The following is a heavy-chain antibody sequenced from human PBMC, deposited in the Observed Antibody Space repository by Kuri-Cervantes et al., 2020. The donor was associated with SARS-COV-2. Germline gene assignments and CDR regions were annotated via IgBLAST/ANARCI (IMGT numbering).Heavy chain of an antibody. V-gene: IGHV1-2*02. D-gene: IGHD2-2*01. J-gene: IGHJ5*02. CDR2: INPHSGGT. CDR1: GYTFTGHY. CDR3: AREDIGAEYCTTTNCPSRWFDP. Sequence: ASVKVCCKASGYTFTGHYMHWVRQAPGQGLEWMGWINPHSGGTNYAQKFQDRITMTRDTSISTAYMELTRLRSDDTAVYYCAREDIGAEYCTTTNCPSRWFDPWGQGTLVTVSS.